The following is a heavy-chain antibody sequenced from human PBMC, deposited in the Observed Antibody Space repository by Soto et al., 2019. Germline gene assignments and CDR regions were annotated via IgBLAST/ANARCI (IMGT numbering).Heavy chain of an antibody. J-gene: IGHJ6*02. CDR2: IYYSGNT. Sequence: TLSLTCTVSGGSIRSGGYYWSWVRQNPRKGLEWIGNIYYSGNTYYNPSLKSRLTISVDTSKNQFSLNLSSFTAADTAVYYCARVRLMATAGTARNYFGLDVWGQGTTVTVSS. V-gene: IGHV4-31*03. CDR1: GGSIRSGGYY. CDR3: ARVRLMATAGTARNYFGLDV. D-gene: IGHD5-18*01.